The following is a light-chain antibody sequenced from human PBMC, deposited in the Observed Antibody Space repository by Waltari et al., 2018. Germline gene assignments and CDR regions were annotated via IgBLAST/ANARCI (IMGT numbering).Light chain of an antibody. V-gene: IGLV1-40*01. CDR1: KSNIGAGFD. Sequence: QSVLTQPPSVSGAPGQRGTISCSWTKSNIGAGFDVHWYPQVPGTAPNLPLHGLSNRSSGVSDRVSGFKSGASASLVITGLQAEDEAMYYCQSYDTTLSAVVFGGGTRLTV. CDR2: GLS. J-gene: IGLJ2*01. CDR3: QSYDTTLSAVV.